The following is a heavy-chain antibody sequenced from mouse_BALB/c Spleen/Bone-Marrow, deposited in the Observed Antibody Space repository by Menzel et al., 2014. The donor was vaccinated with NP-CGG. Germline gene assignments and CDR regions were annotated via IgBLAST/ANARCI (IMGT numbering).Heavy chain of an antibody. CDR1: GYSFTGYY. Sequence: LERTGASVKISCKASGYSFTGYYMHWVKQSHGKSLEWIGYISCYNGATSYNQKFKGKATFTVDTSSSTAYMQFNSLTSEDSAVYYCARGDGYYVDFGYWGQGTPLTVSS. V-gene: IGHV1S34*01. CDR3: ARGDGYYVDFGY. J-gene: IGHJ2*01. CDR2: ISCYNGAT. D-gene: IGHD2-3*01.